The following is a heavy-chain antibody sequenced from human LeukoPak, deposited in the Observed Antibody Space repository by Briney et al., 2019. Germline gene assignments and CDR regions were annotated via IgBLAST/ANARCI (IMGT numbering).Heavy chain of an antibody. CDR3: AKGLGELPLY. Sequence: GGSLRLSCAAYGFTFSSYGMHWVRQAPGKGLEWVAVISYDGSNKYYADSVKGRFTISRDNSKNTLYLQMNSLRAEDTAVYYCAKGLGELPLYWGQGTLVTVSS. CDR1: GFTFSSYG. J-gene: IGHJ4*02. V-gene: IGHV3-30*18. D-gene: IGHD1-26*01. CDR2: ISYDGSNK.